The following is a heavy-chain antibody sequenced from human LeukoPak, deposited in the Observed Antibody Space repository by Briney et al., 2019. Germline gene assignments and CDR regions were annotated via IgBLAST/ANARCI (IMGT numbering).Heavy chain of an antibody. V-gene: IGHV4-34*01. Sequence: SETLSLTCAVYGESSFSNYYWSWIRQPPGKGLEWIGEINHSGSTNYNPSLKSRVTISVDMSKNQFSLKLSSVTAADTAVYYCSRGTSSAPLLSWGQGTLVTVSS. CDR1: GESSFSNYY. CDR2: INHSGST. D-gene: IGHD3-10*01. J-gene: IGHJ5*02. CDR3: SRGTSSAPLLS.